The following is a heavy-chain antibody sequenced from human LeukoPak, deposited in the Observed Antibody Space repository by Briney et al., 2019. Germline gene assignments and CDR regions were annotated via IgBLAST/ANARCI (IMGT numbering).Heavy chain of an antibody. Sequence: GASVKVSCKASGYTFTSYAISWVRQAPGQGLEWMGRIIPILGIANYAQKFQGRVTITADKSTSTAYMELSSLRSEDTAVYYCARDRQQWLVRHFDYWGQGTLVTVSS. CDR2: IIPILGIA. CDR1: GYTFTSYA. CDR3: ARDRQQWLVRHFDY. V-gene: IGHV1-69*04. J-gene: IGHJ4*02. D-gene: IGHD6-19*01.